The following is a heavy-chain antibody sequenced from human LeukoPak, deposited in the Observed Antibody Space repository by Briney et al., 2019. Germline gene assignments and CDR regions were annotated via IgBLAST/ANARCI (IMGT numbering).Heavy chain of an antibody. CDR3: ARISTETTVTAFDY. CDR2: IYYSGST. D-gene: IGHD4-17*01. V-gene: IGHV4-31*03. J-gene: IGHJ4*02. CDR1: GGSISSGGYY. Sequence: SETLSLTCTVSGGSISSGGYYWSWIRQHPGKGLEWIGYIYYSGSTYYNPSLKSRVTISVDTSKNQFSLKLNSVTAADTAVYYCARISTETTVTAFDYWGQGTLVTVSS.